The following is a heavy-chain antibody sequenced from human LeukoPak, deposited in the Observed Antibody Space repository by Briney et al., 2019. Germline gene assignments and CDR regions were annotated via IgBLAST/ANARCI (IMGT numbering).Heavy chain of an antibody. J-gene: IGHJ5*02. Sequence: SETLSLTCAVSGGSISSSNWWSWVRQPPGKGLEWIGEIFHSGTGNYNPSLKSRVTISVDKSNNQFSLRLTSVTAADTAVYYCARISNWFDPWSQGTLVTVSS. CDR1: GGSISSSNW. CDR2: IFHSGTG. V-gene: IGHV4-4*02. CDR3: ARISNWFDP.